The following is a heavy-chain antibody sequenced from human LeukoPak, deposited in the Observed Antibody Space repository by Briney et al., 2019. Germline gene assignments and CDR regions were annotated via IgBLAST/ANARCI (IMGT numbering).Heavy chain of an antibody. CDR3: ARGSYPSYYYYNGMDV. Sequence: SGPGLVKPSQTLSLTCAISGDSVSSKSAAWNWIRQSPSRGLEWLRRTYYRSKWYNDYPVSVQSRITINPDTSKNQFSLQLNSVTPEDTAVYYCARGSYPSYYYYNGMDVWGQGTTVTVS. V-gene: IGHV6-1*01. CDR2: TYYRSKWYN. CDR1: GDSVSSKSAA. D-gene: IGHD1-26*01. J-gene: IGHJ6*02.